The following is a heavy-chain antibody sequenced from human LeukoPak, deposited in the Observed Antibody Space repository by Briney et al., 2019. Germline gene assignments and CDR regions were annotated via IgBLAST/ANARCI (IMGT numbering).Heavy chain of an antibody. D-gene: IGHD5-18*01. CDR2: IYPGDSDT. V-gene: IGHV5-51*01. CDR1: GYSFTKSW. CDR3: ARHSGYSYGPFDY. J-gene: IGHJ4*02. Sequence: GESLKISCKGSGYSFTKSWIGWVRQLPGKGLEWMGIIYPGDSDTRYSPSFQGQVTISADKSISTAYLQWGSLKASDTAIYYCARHSGYSYGPFDYWGQGTLVTVSS.